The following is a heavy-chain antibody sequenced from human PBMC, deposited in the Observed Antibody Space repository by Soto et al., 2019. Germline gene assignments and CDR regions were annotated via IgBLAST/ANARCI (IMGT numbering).Heavy chain of an antibody. Sequence: SGPTLVNPTQTLTLTCTFSGLSLSTTGVGVGWIRQPPGKALEWLALIYWDDDKRYTSSLKSRLTITKDTSKNHVVLTMTNMDPVDTATYFCAHLPDASGSHTGWFDPWGQGTLVTVSS. J-gene: IGHJ5*02. CDR2: IYWDDDK. D-gene: IGHD3-10*01. CDR3: AHLPDASGSHTGWFDP. CDR1: GLSLSTTGVG. V-gene: IGHV2-5*02.